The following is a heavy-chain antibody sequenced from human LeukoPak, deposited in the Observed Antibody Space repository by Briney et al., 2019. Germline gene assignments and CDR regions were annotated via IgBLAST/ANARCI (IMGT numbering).Heavy chain of an antibody. J-gene: IGHJ4*02. CDR2: ISWDGGST. V-gene: IGHV3-43*01. CDR3: AKGYSGSYPYHFDY. D-gene: IGHD1-26*01. CDR1: GFTFDDYT. Sequence: PGGSLRLSCAASGFTFDDYTMHWVRQAPGKGLEWVSLISWDGGSTYYADSVKGRFTISGDNSKNSLYLQMNSLRTEDTALYYCAKGYSGSYPYHFDYWGQGTLVTVSS.